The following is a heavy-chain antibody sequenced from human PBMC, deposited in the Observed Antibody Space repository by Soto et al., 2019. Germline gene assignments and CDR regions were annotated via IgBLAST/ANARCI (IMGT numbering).Heavy chain of an antibody. V-gene: IGHV3-48*01. CDR1: GFTFSDYN. J-gene: IGHJ4*02. CDR2: ISRSSDTI. CDR3: ARASVYSGYAESLIDLDY. D-gene: IGHD5-12*01. Sequence: EMQLVESGKTLVQPGGSLRLSCAASGFTFSDYNMNWVRQAPGKGLEWVSSISRSSDTIYYADSVKGRFTISRDNANTSLYLQMHSLRAEDTAVYYCARASVYSGYAESLIDLDYWGQGTLVTVSS.